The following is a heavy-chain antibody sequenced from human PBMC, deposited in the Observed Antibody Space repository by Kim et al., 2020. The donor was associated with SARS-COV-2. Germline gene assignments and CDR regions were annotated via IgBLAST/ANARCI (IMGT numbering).Heavy chain of an antibody. CDR1: GYTFTSYA. V-gene: IGHV1-3*01. J-gene: IGHJ5*02. D-gene: IGHD3-10*01. CDR3: ARGNTMVRGVPGRFDP. CDR2: INAGNGNT. Sequence: ASVKVSCKASGYTFTSYAMHWVRQAPGQRPEWMGWINAGNGNTKYSQNFQGRVTITRDPSASIAYLELSSLRSEDTAVYYCARGNTMVRGVPGRFDPWGQGTLVTVSS.